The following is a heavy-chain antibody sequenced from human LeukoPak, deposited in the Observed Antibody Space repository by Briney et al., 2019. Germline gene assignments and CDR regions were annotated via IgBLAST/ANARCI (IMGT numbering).Heavy chain of an antibody. D-gene: IGHD3-22*01. CDR3: ARAGPADSRGYYYYYGMDV. Sequence: PGRSLRLSCAASGFTFSSYGMHWVRQAPGKGLEWVAVISYDGSNKYYADSVKGRFTISRDNSKNTLYLQMNSLRAEDTAVYYCARAGPADSRGYYYYYGMDVWGQGTTVTVSS. CDR1: GFTFSSYG. CDR2: ISYDGSNK. J-gene: IGHJ6*02. V-gene: IGHV3-30*03.